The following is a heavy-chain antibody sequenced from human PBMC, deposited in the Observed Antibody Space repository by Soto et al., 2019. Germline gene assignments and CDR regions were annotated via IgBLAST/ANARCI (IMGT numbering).Heavy chain of an antibody. J-gene: IGHJ4*02. Sequence: EVQLVESGGGLVQPGGSLRLSCAASGFTFSDHYMDWVRQAPGKGLEWVGRIRNEPKGYTTEYAASVKGRFTISRYDSENSLYLQMNNLKTEDTAVYYCVRNLAAGGTFYFDYWGQGPLVTVSS. V-gene: IGHV3-72*01. D-gene: IGHD6-13*01. CDR2: IRNEPKGYTT. CDR3: VRNLAAGGTFYFDY. CDR1: GFTFSDHY.